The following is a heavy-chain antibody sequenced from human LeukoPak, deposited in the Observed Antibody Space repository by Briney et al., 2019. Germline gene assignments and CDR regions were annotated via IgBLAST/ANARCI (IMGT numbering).Heavy chain of an antibody. V-gene: IGHV1-8*01. CDR3: TRAEMATISSDY. Sequence: ASVKVSCKASGYTFTSYDINWVRQATGQGLEWMGWMNPNSGNTGYAQKFQGRGTMTRNTSISTAYMELSSLRSEDTAVYYCTRAEMATISSDYWGQGTLVTVSS. D-gene: IGHD5-24*01. CDR2: MNPNSGNT. CDR1: GYTFTSYD. J-gene: IGHJ4*02.